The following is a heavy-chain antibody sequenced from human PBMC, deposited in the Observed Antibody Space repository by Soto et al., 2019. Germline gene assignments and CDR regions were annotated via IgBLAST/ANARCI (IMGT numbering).Heavy chain of an antibody. CDR1: GFTFSSYS. Sequence: GGSLRLSCAVSGFTFSSYSMNWVRQAPGKGLEWVSSISSSSSYIYYADSVKGRFTISRDNAKNSLYLQMNSLRAEDTAVYYCASPSEQIAARSNYYYYGMDVWGQGTTVTVSS. V-gene: IGHV3-21*01. CDR2: ISSSSSYI. J-gene: IGHJ6*02. D-gene: IGHD6-6*01. CDR3: ASPSEQIAARSNYYYYGMDV.